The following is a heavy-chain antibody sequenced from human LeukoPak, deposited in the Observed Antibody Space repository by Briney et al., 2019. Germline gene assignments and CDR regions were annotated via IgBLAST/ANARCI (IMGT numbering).Heavy chain of an antibody. CDR2: INPNSGGT. D-gene: IGHD6-19*01. V-gene: IGHV1-2*02. J-gene: IGHJ4*02. Sequence: PEASVKVSCKASGYTFTGYYMHWVRQAPGQGLEWMGWINPNSGGTNYAQKFQGRVTMTRDTSISTAYMELSRLRSDDTAVYYCARGGYSSGWSSYFDYWGQGTLVTVSS. CDR1: GYTFTGYY. CDR3: ARGGYSSGWSSYFDY.